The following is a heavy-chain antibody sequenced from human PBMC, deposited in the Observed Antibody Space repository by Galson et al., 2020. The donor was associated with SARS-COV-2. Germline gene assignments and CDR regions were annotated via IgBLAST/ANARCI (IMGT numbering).Heavy chain of an antibody. V-gene: IGHV4-39*01. Sequence: SETLSLTCTVSGGSISSSSYYWGWIRQPPGKGLEWIGSIYYSGSTYYNPSLKSRVTISVDTSKNQFSLKLSSVTAADTAGYYCARQRPNRITMILVVSSPGWFDPWGQGTLGTVSS. D-gene: IGHD3-22*01. J-gene: IGHJ5*02. CDR1: GGSISSSSYY. CDR2: IYYSGST. CDR3: ARQRPNRITMILVVSSPGWFDP.